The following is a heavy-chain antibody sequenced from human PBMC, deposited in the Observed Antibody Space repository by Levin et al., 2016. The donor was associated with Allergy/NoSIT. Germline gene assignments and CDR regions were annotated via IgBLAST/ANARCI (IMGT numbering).Heavy chain of an antibody. CDR3: VKDIRTGFLGWA. CDR1: GFTFDDYA. V-gene: IGHV3-9*01. Sequence: SLKISCAASGFTFDDYAMHWVRQTPGKGLEWVSGISRNSGSIDYAVSVKGRFTISRDNAKNSLYLQMNSLKPEDTAFYYCVKDIRTGFLGWAWGQGTLVTVSS. D-gene: IGHD3-3*01. J-gene: IGHJ5*02. CDR2: ISRNSGSI.